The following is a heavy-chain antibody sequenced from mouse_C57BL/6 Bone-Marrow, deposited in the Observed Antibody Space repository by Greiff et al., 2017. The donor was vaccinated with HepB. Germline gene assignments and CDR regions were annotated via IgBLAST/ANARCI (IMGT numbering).Heavy chain of an antibody. CDR1: GYTFTSYW. CDR2: IYPGNSDT. CDR3: TRHTVVATDWYFDV. J-gene: IGHJ1*03. V-gene: IGHV1-5*01. Sequence: EVQLQQSGTVLARPGASVKMSCKTSGYTFTSYWMHWVKQRPGQGLEWIGAIYPGNSDTSYNQKFKGKAKLTAVTSASTAYMELSSLTNEDSAVYYCTRHTVVATDWYFDVWGTGTTVTVSS. D-gene: IGHD1-1*01.